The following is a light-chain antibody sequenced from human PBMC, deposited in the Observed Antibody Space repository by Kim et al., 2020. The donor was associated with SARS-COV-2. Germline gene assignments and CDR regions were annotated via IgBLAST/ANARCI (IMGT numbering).Light chain of an antibody. J-gene: IGLJ3*02. CDR3: QVWDSSSDHPV. CDR2: SDS. Sequence: SYELTQPPSVSVAPGKTARITCGGNNIGSKSVHWYQQKPGQAPVLVIYSDSDRPSGIPERFSGSNSGNTATLTSSRVEAGDEADYYCQVWDSSSDHPVFGGGTKLTVL. V-gene: IGLV3-21*04. CDR1: NIGSKS.